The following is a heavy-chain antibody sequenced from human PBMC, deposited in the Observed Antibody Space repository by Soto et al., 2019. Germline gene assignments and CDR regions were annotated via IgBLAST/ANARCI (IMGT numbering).Heavy chain of an antibody. CDR1: NGSFSGYY. CDR2: INHSGRI. D-gene: IGHD2-15*01. CDR3: ARVSYSGGSCYLTSRYPYYVMDV. Sequence: QVQLQQWGAGLLKPSETLSLTCAVFNGSFSGYYWSWIRQAPGKGLAWIGEINHSGRINYNPSLESRVTMSVDTSKDPCSLNLRSGTAADTGVYYFARVSYSGGSCYLTSRYPYYVMDVWGQGTTVTVSS. V-gene: IGHV4-34*01. J-gene: IGHJ6*02.